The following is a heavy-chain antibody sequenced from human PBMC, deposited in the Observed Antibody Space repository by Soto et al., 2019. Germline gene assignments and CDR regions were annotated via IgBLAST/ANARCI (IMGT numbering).Heavy chain of an antibody. Sequence: PSETLSLTCAVSGYSINSCYYWGGLLQPPVKGLELIGSIDHGLSTYYNPSLNSRVTLSIDMTNNHVSLILNSVTAAYTAVYYCARVGRWVPYYYGSSRYTLEKWFDPRGKGSLVTVCS. CDR2: IDHGLST. J-gene: IGHJ5*02. D-gene: IGHD3-22*01. CDR3: ARVGRWVPYYYGSSRYTLEKWFDP. CDR1: GYSINSCYY. V-gene: IGHV4-38-2*01.